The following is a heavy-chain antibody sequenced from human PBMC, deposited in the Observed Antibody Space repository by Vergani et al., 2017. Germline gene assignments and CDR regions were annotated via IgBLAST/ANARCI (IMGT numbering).Heavy chain of an antibody. Sequence: QVQLMESGGGVVQRGGSLRLSCATSGFTLSNYDMQWIRQGPGKGLEFVAFIQFDGSNQYYADSVKGRFTLSRDFSKNTLYLQMNSLRTDDTATYYCAKHFRGWGIDYWGQGTRVIVSS. CDR2: IQFDGSNQ. D-gene: IGHD3-16*01. V-gene: IGHV3-30*02. J-gene: IGHJ4*02. CDR3: AKHFRGWGIDY. CDR1: GFTLSNYD.